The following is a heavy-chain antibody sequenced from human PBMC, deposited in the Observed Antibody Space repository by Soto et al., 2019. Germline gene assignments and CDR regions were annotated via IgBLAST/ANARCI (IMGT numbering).Heavy chain of an antibody. Sequence: GASVKVSCKASGYTFNRYGISWARQSPGKGLEWMGGIIPIFGTANYAQKFQGRVTITADESTSTAYMELSSLRSEDTAVYYCAREGFGMGSHSPYNWFDPWGQGTLVTVSS. D-gene: IGHD3-10*01. CDR1: GYTFNRYG. CDR2: IIPIFGTA. CDR3: AREGFGMGSHSPYNWFDP. V-gene: IGHV1-69*13. J-gene: IGHJ5*02.